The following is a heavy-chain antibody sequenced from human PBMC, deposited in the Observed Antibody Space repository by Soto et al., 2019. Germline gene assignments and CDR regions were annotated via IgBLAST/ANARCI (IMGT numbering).Heavy chain of an antibody. CDR3: ATDSRNVGIGYFDS. CDR1: GFKVGSSY. CDR2: IVSGGST. V-gene: IGHV3-53*01. D-gene: IGHD1-26*01. J-gene: IGHJ4*02. Sequence: LRLSCAASGFKVGSSYVTWVRQAPGEGLEWVSVIVSGGSTHYADSVTGRFTVSRDVSNNTVYLHMSSLRAEDTAVYFCATDSRNVGIGYFDSWGLGTLVTV.